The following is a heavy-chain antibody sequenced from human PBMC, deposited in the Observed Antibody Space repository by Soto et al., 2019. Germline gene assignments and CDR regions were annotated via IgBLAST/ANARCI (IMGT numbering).Heavy chain of an antibody. Sequence: QVQLQESGPGLVKPSQTLSLTCTVSSGSISGGVYYWSWIRQPPGKGLEWIGYIFDSGSTYYNPSLKSRVTISVDTSKNQFSLRLSSVTAADTAVYYCAREIIPLTTDWYFDLWGRGTLVTVSS. CDR1: SGSISGGVYY. CDR2: IFDSGST. D-gene: IGHD4-17*01. V-gene: IGHV4-30-4*01. CDR3: AREIIPLTTDWYFDL. J-gene: IGHJ2*01.